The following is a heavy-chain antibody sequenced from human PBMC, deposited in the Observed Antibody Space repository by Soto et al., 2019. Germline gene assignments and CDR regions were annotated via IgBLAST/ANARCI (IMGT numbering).Heavy chain of an antibody. V-gene: IGHV3-33*01. CDR1: GFTFSSYG. D-gene: IGHD5-12*01. CDR3: ARGWSRDGYNFAFDI. CDR2: IWYDGSNK. Sequence: GGSLRLSCAASGFTFSSYGMHWVRQAPGKGLEWVAVIWYDGSNKYYADSVKGRFTISRDNSKNTLYLQMNSLRAEDTAVYYCARGWSRDGYNFAFDIWGQGTMVTVSS. J-gene: IGHJ3*02.